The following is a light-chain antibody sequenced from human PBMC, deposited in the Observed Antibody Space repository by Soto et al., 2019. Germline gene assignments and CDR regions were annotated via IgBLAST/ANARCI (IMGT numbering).Light chain of an antibody. CDR3: QQYNRSPRT. CDR2: GAS. Sequence: IVVTQSPTTLSLSPGERATLSCRASQSVSSNFLAWYQQKPGQAPRLLIYGASTRATGIPDRFSGSGSGTDFTLTVSRLEPEDFAVYYCQQYNRSPRTVGQGTKVDIK. CDR1: QSVSSNF. J-gene: IGKJ1*01. V-gene: IGKV3-20*01.